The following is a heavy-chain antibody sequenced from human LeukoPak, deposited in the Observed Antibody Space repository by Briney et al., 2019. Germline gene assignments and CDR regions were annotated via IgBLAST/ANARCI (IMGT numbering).Heavy chain of an antibody. Sequence: SETLSLTCAVYGGSFSGYYWSWIRQPPGKGLEWIGYIYYSGSTNYNPSLKSRVTISVDTSKNQFSLKLSSVTAADTAVYYCARVQGYYGSGSRFDPWGQGTLVTVSS. V-gene: IGHV4-59*01. CDR2: IYYSGST. CDR1: GGSFSGYY. J-gene: IGHJ5*02. CDR3: ARVQGYYGSGSRFDP. D-gene: IGHD3-10*01.